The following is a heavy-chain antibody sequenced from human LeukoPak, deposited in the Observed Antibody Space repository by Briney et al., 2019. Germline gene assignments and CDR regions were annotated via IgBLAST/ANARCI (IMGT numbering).Heavy chain of an antibody. D-gene: IGHD1-26*01. V-gene: IGHV1-18*01. CDR3: ASFSYSGSYFDY. CDR2: ITTYMGNT. CDR1: GYTFTSYG. Sequence: ASVKVSCKASGYTFTSYGISWVRQAPGQGLEWMGWITTYMGNTNYAQKLQGRVAMTTDTSTSTAYMELSSLRSEDTAVYYCASFSYSGSYFDYWGQGTLVTVSS. J-gene: IGHJ4*02.